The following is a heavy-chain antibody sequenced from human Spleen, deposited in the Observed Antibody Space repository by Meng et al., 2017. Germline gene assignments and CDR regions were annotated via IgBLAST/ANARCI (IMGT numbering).Heavy chain of an antibody. CDR2: INRDGSNT. V-gene: IGHV3-74*01. D-gene: IGHD4-11*01. Sequence: VQLVESGGGVVQPGRSLRLSCAASGFTFSSFWMHWVRQAPGKGLVWVSHINRDGSNTNYADSVKGRFTISRDNAKNTLYLQMNSLRAEDTAVYYCARDLTVTNWFDPWGQGTLVTVSS. CDR3: ARDLTVTNWFDP. J-gene: IGHJ5*02. CDR1: GFTFSSFW.